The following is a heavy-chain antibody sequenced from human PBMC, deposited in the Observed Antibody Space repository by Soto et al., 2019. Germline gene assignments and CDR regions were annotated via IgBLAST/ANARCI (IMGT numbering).Heavy chain of an antibody. V-gene: IGHV3-21*01. Sequence: EVQLVESGGGLVKPGGSLRLSCAASGFTFSSYSMNWVRQAPGKGLEWVSSISSSSSYIYYADSVKGRFTISRDNAKNSLYLQMNSLRAEDTAVYYCARGEEYYYDSSGYSDFDYWGQGTLVTVSS. D-gene: IGHD3-22*01. CDR2: ISSSSSYI. CDR3: ARGEEYYYDSSGYSDFDY. CDR1: GFTFSSYS. J-gene: IGHJ4*02.